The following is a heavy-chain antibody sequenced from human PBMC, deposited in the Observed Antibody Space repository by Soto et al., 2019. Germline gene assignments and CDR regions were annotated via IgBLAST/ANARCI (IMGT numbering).Heavy chain of an antibody. CDR1: GFTFSSYS. CDR3: ASFEAAMALKEENDY. CDR2: ISYDGSNK. V-gene: IGHV3-30-3*01. D-gene: IGHD5-18*01. J-gene: IGHJ4*02. Sequence: QVQLVESGGGVVQPGRSLRLSCAASGFTFSSYSMHWVRQAPGKGLEWVAFISYDGSNKYCADSVKGRFTTSRDNSKNTLYLPMSSLRVEDTAVYYCASFEAAMALKEENDYWGQGTRVNVSS.